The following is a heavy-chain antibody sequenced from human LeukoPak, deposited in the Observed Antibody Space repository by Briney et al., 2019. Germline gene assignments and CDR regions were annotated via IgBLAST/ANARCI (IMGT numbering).Heavy chain of an antibody. V-gene: IGHV3-43*02. CDR1: GFTFDAYA. CDR2: INKDGSAT. J-gene: IGHJ6*02. D-gene: IGHD1-26*01. CDR3: ATWAFYHSLDV. Sequence: GGSLRLSCEASGFTFDAYAMHWVRQAPGKGLEWVSLINKDGSATYYADSVKGRFTISRDNSKNSLYLQMNSLRSEDTALYYCATWAFYHSLDVWGQGTTVAVSS.